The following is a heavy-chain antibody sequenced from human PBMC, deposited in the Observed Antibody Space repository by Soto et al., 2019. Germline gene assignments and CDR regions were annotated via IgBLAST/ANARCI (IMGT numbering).Heavy chain of an antibody. Sequence: ASVKVSCKASGYTFTSYGISWVRQAPGQGLEWMGWISAYNGNTSYAQKLQGRVTMTTDTSTSTAYMELRSLRSDDTAVYYCARDHGDSNYDYYYYRMDVWGQGTTVTVSS. CDR1: GYTFTSYG. CDR2: ISAYNGNT. D-gene: IGHD4-4*01. CDR3: ARDHGDSNYDYYYYRMDV. V-gene: IGHV1-18*01. J-gene: IGHJ6*02.